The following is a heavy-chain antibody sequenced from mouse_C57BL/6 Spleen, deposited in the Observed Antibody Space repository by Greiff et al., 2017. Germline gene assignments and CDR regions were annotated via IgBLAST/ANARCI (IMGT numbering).Heavy chain of an antibody. V-gene: IGHV1-59*01. CDR2: IDPSDSYT. CDR1: GYTFTSYW. CDR3: ARGGSYVDY. Sequence: VQLQQSGAELVRPGTSVKLSCKASGYTFTSYWMHWVKQRPGQGLEWIGVIDPSDSYTNYNQKFKGKATLTVDTSSSTAYMQLSSLTSEDSAVYYCARGGSYVDYWGQGTTLTVSS. J-gene: IGHJ2*01.